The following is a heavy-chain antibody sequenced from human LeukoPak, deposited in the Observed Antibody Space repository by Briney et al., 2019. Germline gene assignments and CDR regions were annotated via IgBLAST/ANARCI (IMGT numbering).Heavy chain of an antibody. Sequence: SVKVSCRASGNSFNKYAITWVRQAPGQGLEWMGEFIPIFGTAKYAKKFQGRVTITADKSTSTAYMDLNSLRSEDTAVYYCTRGGFGELYHFDYWGQGTLVTVSS. CDR1: GNSFNKYA. J-gene: IGHJ4*02. CDR3: TRGGFGELYHFDY. V-gene: IGHV1-69*06. CDR2: FIPIFGTA. D-gene: IGHD3-10*01.